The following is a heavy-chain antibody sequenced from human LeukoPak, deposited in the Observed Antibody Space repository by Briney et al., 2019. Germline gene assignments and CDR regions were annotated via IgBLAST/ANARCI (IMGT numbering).Heavy chain of an antibody. D-gene: IGHD6-6*01. V-gene: IGHV1-8*03. J-gene: IGHJ5*02. Sequence: ASVKVSCKASGYTFTSYDINWVRQATGQGLEWMGWTNPNSGNTGYAQKFQGRVTITRNTSISTAYMELSSLRSEDTAVYYCARRKVPSIAARPFDPWGQGTLVTVSS. CDR3: ARRKVPSIAARPFDP. CDR2: TNPNSGNT. CDR1: GYTFTSYD.